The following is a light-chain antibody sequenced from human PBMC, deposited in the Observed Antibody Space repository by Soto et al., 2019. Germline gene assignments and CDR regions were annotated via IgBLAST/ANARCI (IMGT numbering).Light chain of an antibody. V-gene: IGKV1-33*01. Sequence: DIQLTQSPSFLSASVVDRVTITFQASQDISNYLNWYQQKPGKAPKLLIYDASNLETGVPSRFSGSGSGTDFTFTISSLQPEDIATYYCQQYDNLPLTFGGGTKVDIK. CDR1: QDISNY. CDR2: DAS. CDR3: QQYDNLPLT. J-gene: IGKJ4*01.